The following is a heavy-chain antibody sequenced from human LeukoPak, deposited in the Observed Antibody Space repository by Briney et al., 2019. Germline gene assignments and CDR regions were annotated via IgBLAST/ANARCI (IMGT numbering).Heavy chain of an antibody. CDR3: ARVLDANWFDP. CDR1: GYTFTSYA. V-gene: IGHV1-18*01. CDR2: ISAYNGNT. Sequence: ASVKVSCKASGYTFTSYAMHWVRQAPGQGLEWMGWISAYNGNTNYAQKLRGRVTMTTDTSTSTAYMELRSLRSDDTAVYYCARVLDANWFDPWGQGTLVTVSS. J-gene: IGHJ5*02. D-gene: IGHD3/OR15-3a*01.